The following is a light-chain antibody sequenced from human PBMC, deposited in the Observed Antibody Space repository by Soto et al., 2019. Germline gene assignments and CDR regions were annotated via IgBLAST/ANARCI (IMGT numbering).Light chain of an antibody. CDR1: QSVSSY. Sequence: EIVLTQSPATLSLSPGERATLSCRASQSVSSYLAWYQQKPGQAPRLLIYDASNRATGIPARFSGSGSGTDFTLTSSLEPEDFAVYYCQQRSNWPFTFGPGTKVDIK. CDR2: DAS. CDR3: QQRSNWPFT. V-gene: IGKV3-11*01. J-gene: IGKJ3*01.